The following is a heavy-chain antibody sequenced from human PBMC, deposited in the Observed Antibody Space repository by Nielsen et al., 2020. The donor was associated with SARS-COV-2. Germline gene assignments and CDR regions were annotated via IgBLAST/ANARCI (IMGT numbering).Heavy chain of an antibody. J-gene: IGHJ6*03. CDR3: AGGRAWIQLWPYYYYMDV. Sequence: SETLSLTCTVSGGSISSGSYYWGWIRQPPGKGLEWIGSIYYSGSTYYNPSLKSRVTISVDTSKNQFSLKLSSVTAADTAVYYCAGGRAWIQLWPYYYYMDVWGKGTTVTVSS. CDR1: GGSISSGSYY. D-gene: IGHD5-18*01. V-gene: IGHV4-39*07. CDR2: IYYSGST.